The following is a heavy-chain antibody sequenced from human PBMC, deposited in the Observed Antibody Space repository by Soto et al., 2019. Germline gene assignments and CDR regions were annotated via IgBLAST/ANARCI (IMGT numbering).Heavy chain of an antibody. V-gene: IGHV1-3*01. J-gene: IGHJ6*02. CDR2: INAGNGNT. Sequence: QVQLVQSGAEVKKPGASVKVSCKASGYTFTSYAMHWVRQAPGQRLEWMGWINAGNGNTKYSQKFQGRVTITRDTSASRAYMELSSLRSEDTAVYYCARVLYGSGSYNNYYYYGMDVWGQGTTVTVSS. CDR3: ARVLYGSGSYNNYYYYGMDV. CDR1: GYTFTSYA. D-gene: IGHD3-10*01.